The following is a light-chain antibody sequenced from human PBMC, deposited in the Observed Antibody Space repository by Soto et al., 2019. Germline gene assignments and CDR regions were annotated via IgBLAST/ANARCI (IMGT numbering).Light chain of an antibody. J-gene: IGKJ5*01. CDR2: FGS. Sequence: EIVLTQSPATLSLSPGDRATLSCRASHSVGSLLAWYRQKPGQAPRLLIYFGSNRAAGIPPRFSGSGSGTEFTLTIDSLQPEDFATYYCQQVNSYPLTFGQGTRLDI. CDR3: QQVNSYPLT. CDR1: HSVGSL. V-gene: IGKV3-11*01.